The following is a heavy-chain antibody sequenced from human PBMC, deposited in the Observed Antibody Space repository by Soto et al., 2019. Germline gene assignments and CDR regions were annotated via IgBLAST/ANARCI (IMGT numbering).Heavy chain of an antibody. CDR3: ARQMDFVKGDSYGSAYYYGLEV. V-gene: IGHV5-51*01. CDR1: GYHFSHFW. CDR2: IYPGDSDT. J-gene: IGHJ6*02. Sequence: GWFLKLSCKGSGYHFSHFWVGWGGQMPGESPGWVGIIYPGDSDTRYSPSFQRQATISAQKSISTAYLQWSSPKASDTAMYYCARQMDFVKGDSYGSAYYYGLEVWGQGTTVTV. D-gene: IGHD5-18*01.